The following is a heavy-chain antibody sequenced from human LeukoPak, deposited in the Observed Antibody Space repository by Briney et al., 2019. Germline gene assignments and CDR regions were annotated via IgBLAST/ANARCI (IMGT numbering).Heavy chain of an antibody. CDR1: GFTFSSYG. CDR3: AKLSYDFGVVINDY. CDR2: IRYDGSNI. J-gene: IGHJ4*02. Sequence: GGSLRLSCAASGFTFSSYGMHWVRQAPGKGLEWVAFIRYDGSNIYYADSVKGRFTISRDNSKNTLYLQMDSLRAEDTAVYYCAKLSYDFGVVINDYWGQGTLVTVSS. D-gene: IGHD3-3*01. V-gene: IGHV3-30*02.